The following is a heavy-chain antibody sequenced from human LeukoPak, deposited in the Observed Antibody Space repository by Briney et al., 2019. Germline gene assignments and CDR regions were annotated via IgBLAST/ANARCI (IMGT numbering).Heavy chain of an antibody. Sequence: GGSPRLSCAASGFTFRDYYMSWIRQAPGKGLEWVSYISSSGSTIYYADSVKGRFTISRDNAKNSLYLQMNSLRAEDTAVYYCARDSPPPGYDYWGQGTLVTVSS. V-gene: IGHV3-11*01. CDR3: ARDSPPPGYDY. D-gene: IGHD6-13*01. CDR2: ISSSGSTI. J-gene: IGHJ4*02. CDR1: GFTFRDYY.